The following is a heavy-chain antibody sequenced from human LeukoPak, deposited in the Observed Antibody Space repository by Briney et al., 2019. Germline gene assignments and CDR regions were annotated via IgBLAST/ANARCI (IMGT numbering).Heavy chain of an antibody. J-gene: IGHJ4*02. D-gene: IGHD3-22*01. Sequence: SSETLSLTCTVSGGSISSGDYYWSWIRQPPGKGLEWIGYIYYSGSTYYNPSLKSRVTISVDTSKNQFSLKLSSVTAPDTAVYYCARTYYYDSSGYPFDYWGQGTLVTVSS. V-gene: IGHV4-30-4*01. CDR2: IYYSGST. CDR1: GGSISSGDYY. CDR3: ARTYYYDSSGYPFDY.